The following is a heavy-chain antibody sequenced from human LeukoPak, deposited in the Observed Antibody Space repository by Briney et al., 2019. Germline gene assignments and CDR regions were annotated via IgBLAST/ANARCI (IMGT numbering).Heavy chain of an antibody. Sequence: PSETLSLTCTVSGVSVSSGSYYWSWIRQPPGKGLEWIGYIYYSGSTNYNPSLKSRVTISVDTSKNQFSLKLSSVTAADTAVYYCASFDYYGSGMNYWGQGTLVTVSS. V-gene: IGHV4-61*01. CDR2: IYYSGST. J-gene: IGHJ4*02. CDR3: ASFDYYGSGMNY. D-gene: IGHD3-10*01. CDR1: GVSVSSGSYY.